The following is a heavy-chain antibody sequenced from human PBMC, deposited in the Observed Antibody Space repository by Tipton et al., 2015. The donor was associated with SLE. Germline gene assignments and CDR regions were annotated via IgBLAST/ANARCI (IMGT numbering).Heavy chain of an antibody. D-gene: IGHD4-11*01. CDR2: IYYSGST. CDR1: GGSISSYY. Sequence: TLSLTCTVSGGSISSYYWSWFRQPPGKGLEWIGYIYYSGSTYYNPSLKSRVTISVDTSKNQFSLKLSSVTAADTAVYYCARSTDYSKFDYWGQGTLVTVSS. CDR3: ARSTDYSKFDY. J-gene: IGHJ4*02. V-gene: IGHV4-59*12.